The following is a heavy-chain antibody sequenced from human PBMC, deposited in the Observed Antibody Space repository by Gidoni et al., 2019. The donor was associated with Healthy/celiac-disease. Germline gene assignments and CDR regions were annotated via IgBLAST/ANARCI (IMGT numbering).Heavy chain of an antibody. Sequence: EVQLVESGGGLVQPGRSLRLSCAASGFTFDDYAMHWVRQAPGKGLEWVSGISWNSGSIGYADSVKGRFTISRDNAKNSLYLQMNSLRAEDTALYYCAKDISHSGSYYLPDYWGQGTLVTVSS. CDR2: ISWNSGSI. CDR3: AKDISHSGSYYLPDY. V-gene: IGHV3-9*01. J-gene: IGHJ4*02. CDR1: GFTFDDYA. D-gene: IGHD1-26*01.